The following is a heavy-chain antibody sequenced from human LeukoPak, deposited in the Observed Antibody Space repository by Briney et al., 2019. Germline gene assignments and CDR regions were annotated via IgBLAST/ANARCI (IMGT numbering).Heavy chain of an antibody. CDR3: GKESMSVAGTVEV. D-gene: IGHD6-19*01. CDR2: INRNGIT. CDR1: GGSISGSY. Sequence: SETLSLTCSVSGGSISGSYWGWIRQPAGSGLEWIGRINRNGITKYNPSLGSRVTMSVDPSKNQLSLTLRSVTAADTALYYCGKESMSVAGTVEVWGQGILVTVS. J-gene: IGHJ4*02. V-gene: IGHV4-4*07.